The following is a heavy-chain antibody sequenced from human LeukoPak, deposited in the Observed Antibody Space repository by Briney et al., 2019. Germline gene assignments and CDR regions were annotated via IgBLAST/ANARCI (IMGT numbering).Heavy chain of an antibody. J-gene: IGHJ6*03. V-gene: IGHV1-24*01. CDR1: GYTLTELS. D-gene: IGHD6-6*01. Sequence: ASVKVSCKVSGYTLTELSMHWVRQAPGKGLEWMGGFDPEDGETIYAQKFQGRVTMTEDTSTDTAYMELRSLRSDDTAMYYCARSPSIAAIHPDYYYYMDVWGKGTTVTVSS. CDR2: FDPEDGET. CDR3: ARSPSIAAIHPDYYYYMDV.